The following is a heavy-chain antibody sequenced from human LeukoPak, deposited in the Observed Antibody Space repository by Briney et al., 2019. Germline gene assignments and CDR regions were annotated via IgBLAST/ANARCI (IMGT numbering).Heavy chain of an antibody. CDR1: GFTFSNYA. V-gene: IGHV3-23*01. CDR3: AKDRLLDGCNNY. J-gene: IGHJ4*02. CDR2: ISASGGNT. Sequence: GGSLRLSCAASGFTFSNYAMSWVRQAPGKGLDWVSAISASGGNTYYADSVKGRFTISRDNSKNMVYLQMNSLRAEDTAVYYCAKDRLLDGCNNYWGQGTLVTFSS. D-gene: IGHD5-24*01.